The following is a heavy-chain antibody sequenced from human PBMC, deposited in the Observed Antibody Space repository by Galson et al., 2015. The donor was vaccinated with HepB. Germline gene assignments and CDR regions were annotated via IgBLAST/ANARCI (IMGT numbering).Heavy chain of an antibody. CDR1: GYSFIGHW. CDR3: ARSTVTPDFDY. J-gene: IGHJ4*02. CDR2: IYPGDSET. D-gene: IGHD4-17*01. Sequence: QSGAEVKKPGESLKISCKGSGYSFIGHWIAWVRQMPGKGLEWMGMIYPGDSETRYSPSFRGRVTISSDKSISTVYLHWSNLEASDTAIYYCARSTVTPDFDYWGQGTLVTVSS. V-gene: IGHV5-51*03.